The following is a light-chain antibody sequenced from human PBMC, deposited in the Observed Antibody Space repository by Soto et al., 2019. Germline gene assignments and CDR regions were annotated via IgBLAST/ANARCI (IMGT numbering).Light chain of an antibody. V-gene: IGLV1-47*02. Sequence: QSLLTQPPSASVTPGQRVTISCSGSSSNIGSNYVYWYQQLPGTAPKLLIYSNNQRPSGVPDRFSGSKSGTSASLAISGLRPEDEADYYCAAWDDSLSGRWVFGGGTKVTVL. CDR1: SSNIGSNY. CDR3: AAWDDSLSGRWV. J-gene: IGLJ3*02. CDR2: SNN.